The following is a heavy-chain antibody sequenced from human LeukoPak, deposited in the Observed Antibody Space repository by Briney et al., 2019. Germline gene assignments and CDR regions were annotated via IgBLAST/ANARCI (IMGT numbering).Heavy chain of an antibody. V-gene: IGHV3-23*01. CDR1: GFTFSTYA. D-gene: IGHD3-9*01. CDR2: ISGSGGST. CDR3: AKSPTYYDILTGYYSGYYFDY. J-gene: IGHJ4*02. Sequence: GGSLRLSCAASGFTFSTYAMSWVRQAPGKGLEWVSGISGSGGSTYYADSVKGRFTISRDNSKNTLYLQMNSLRAEDTAVYYCAKSPTYYDILTGYYSGYYFDYWGQGTLVTVSS.